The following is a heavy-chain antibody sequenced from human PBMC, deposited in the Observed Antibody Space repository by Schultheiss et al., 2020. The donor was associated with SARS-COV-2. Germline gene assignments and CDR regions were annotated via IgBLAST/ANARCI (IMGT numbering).Heavy chain of an antibody. CDR3: ARDLIRYDSSVDY. CDR2: ISYDGSNK. Sequence: GESLKISCAASGFTVSSNYMSWVRQAPGKGLEWVAVISYDGSNKYYADSVKGRFTISRDNSKNTLYLQMNSLRAEDTAVYYCARDLIRYDSSVDYWGQGTLVTVSS. D-gene: IGHD3-9*01. V-gene: IGHV3-30*03. J-gene: IGHJ4*02. CDR1: GFTVSSNY.